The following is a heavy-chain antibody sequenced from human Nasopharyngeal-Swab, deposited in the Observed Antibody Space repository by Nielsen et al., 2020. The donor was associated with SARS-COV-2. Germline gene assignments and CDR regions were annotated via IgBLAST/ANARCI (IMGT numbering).Heavy chain of an antibody. D-gene: IGHD3-22*01. CDR1: GYTFTSYD. Sequence: ASVQVSCKASGYTFTSYDINWVRQATGQGLEWMGWMNPNSGNSGYTQKFQGRVAMTRNTSISTAYMELSSLRSEDTAVYYCARRGSGYKAFPFDYWGQGTLVTVSS. CDR3: ARRGSGYKAFPFDY. V-gene: IGHV1-8*01. J-gene: IGHJ4*02. CDR2: MNPNSGNS.